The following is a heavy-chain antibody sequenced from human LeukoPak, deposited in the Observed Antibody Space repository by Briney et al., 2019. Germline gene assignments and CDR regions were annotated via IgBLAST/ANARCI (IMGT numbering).Heavy chain of an antibody. J-gene: IGHJ4*02. CDR3: AKGGSEYQLLSAFDY. CDR2: ISWNSGSI. V-gene: IGHV3-9*01. Sequence: GGSLRLSCAASGFTFDDYAMHWVRQAPGKGLEWVSGISWNSGSIGYADSVKGRFTISRDNAKNSLYLQMNSLRVEDTALYYCAKGGSEYQLLSAFDYWGQGTLVTVSS. CDR1: GFTFDDYA. D-gene: IGHD2-2*01.